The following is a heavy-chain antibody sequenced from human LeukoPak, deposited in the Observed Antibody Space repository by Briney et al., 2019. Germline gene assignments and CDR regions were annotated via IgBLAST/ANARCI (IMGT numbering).Heavy chain of an antibody. CDR1: GFTFSSYE. CDR2: ISGSGSPI. V-gene: IGHV3-48*03. Sequence: GGSLRLSCAASGFTFSSYEMNWVRQAPGKGLEWVSYISGSGSPIYYADSVKGRFTISRDNAKNSLYLQMNSLRAEDTAVYYCAKEPAAPPQGLRNYYFDFWGQGNPGTVSS. CDR3: AKEPAAPPQGLRNYYFDF. J-gene: IGHJ4*01. D-gene: IGHD6-25*01.